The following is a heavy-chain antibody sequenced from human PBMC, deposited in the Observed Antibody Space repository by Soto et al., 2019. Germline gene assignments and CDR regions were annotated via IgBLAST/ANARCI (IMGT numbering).Heavy chain of an antibody. V-gene: IGHV3-30-3*01. D-gene: IGHD1-7*01. CDR1: GFTFSSYA. J-gene: IGHJ6*02. CDR3: ARDLDLQPLALYDYYYYGMDV. CDR2: ISYDGSNK. Sequence: QVQLVESGGGVVQPGRSLRLSCAASGFTFSSYAMHWVRQAPGKGLEWVAVISYDGSNKYYADSVKGRFTISRDNSKNTLYLQMNSLRAEDTAVYYCARDLDLQPLALYDYYYYGMDVWGQGTTVTVSS.